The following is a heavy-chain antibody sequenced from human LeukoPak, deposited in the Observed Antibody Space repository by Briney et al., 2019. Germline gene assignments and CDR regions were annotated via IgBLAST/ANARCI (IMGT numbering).Heavy chain of an antibody. J-gene: IGHJ4*02. CDR1: GGSISSYH. CDR2: IYYSGST. V-gene: IGHV4-59*01. D-gene: IGHD7-27*01. Sequence: SETLSLTCTVSGGSISSYHWSWIRQPPGKGLEWIGYIYYSGSTNYNPSLKSRVTISVDTSKNQFSLKLSSVTAADTAVYYCARGGTWGNSLHRTEYYFDYWGQGTLVTVSS. CDR3: ARGGTWGNSLHRTEYYFDY.